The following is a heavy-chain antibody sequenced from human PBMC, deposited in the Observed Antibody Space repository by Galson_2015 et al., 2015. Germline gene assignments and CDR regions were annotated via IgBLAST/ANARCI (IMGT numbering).Heavy chain of an antibody. D-gene: IGHD2-2*01. CDR1: GFTFSSYG. J-gene: IGHJ4*02. Sequence: SLRLSCAASGFTFSSYGMHWVRQAPGKGLEWVAVISYDGSNKYYADSVKGRFTISRDNSKNTLYLQMNSLRAEDTAVCYCAKDRRGGLGYCSSTSCYWGFDYWGQGTLVTVSS. V-gene: IGHV3-30*18. CDR2: ISYDGSNK. CDR3: AKDRRGGLGYCSSTSCYWGFDY.